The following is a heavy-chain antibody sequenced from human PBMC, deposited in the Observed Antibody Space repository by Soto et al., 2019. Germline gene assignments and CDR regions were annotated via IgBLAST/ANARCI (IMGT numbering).Heavy chain of an antibody. Sequence: ASVKVSCKASGGTFSSYAISWVRQAPGQGLEWMGGIIPIFGTANYAQKFQGRVTITADESTSTAYMELSSLRSEDTALYYCARDRDSSGLKPDAFDIWGQGTMVTVSS. CDR2: IIPIFGTA. CDR1: GGTFSSYA. J-gene: IGHJ3*02. CDR3: ARDRDSSGLKPDAFDI. D-gene: IGHD6-19*01. V-gene: IGHV1-69*13.